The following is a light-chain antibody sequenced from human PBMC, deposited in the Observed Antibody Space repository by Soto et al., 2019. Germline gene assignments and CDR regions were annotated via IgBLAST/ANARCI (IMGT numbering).Light chain of an antibody. CDR1: QSVWNNY. Sequence: EIVLTQSPGTLSLSPGESATLSCRASQSVWNNYLAWYQQKPGQAPRLLIYGASSRATGIPDRFSGSGSGTDFTLTISRLESEDFAVYYCQQYDSDTRLLTFGGGTKVEIK. J-gene: IGKJ4*01. CDR2: GAS. CDR3: QQYDSDTRLLT. V-gene: IGKV3-20*01.